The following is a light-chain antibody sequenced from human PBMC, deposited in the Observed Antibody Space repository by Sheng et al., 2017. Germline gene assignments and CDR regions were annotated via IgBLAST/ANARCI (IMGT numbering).Light chain of an antibody. CDR2: KAS. J-gene: IGKJ4*01. V-gene: IGKV1-5*03. CDR1: QRISSW. CDR3: QQYNSYPLT. Sequence: DIQMTQSPSSLSASVGDRVTITCRASQRISSWLAWYQHKPGKAPKLLIYKASSLESGVPSRFSGSGSGDRNSLSPSAACSLMIFATYYCQQYNSYPLTFGGGTKVEIK.